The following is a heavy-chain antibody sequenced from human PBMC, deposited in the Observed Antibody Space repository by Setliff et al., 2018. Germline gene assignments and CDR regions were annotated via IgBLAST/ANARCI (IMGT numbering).Heavy chain of an antibody. CDR1: GFKFDDHV. CDR2: ITWNSDNT. Sequence: GGSLRLSCVASGFKFDDHVMYWVRQVPGKGLEWVAGITWNSDNTGYADSVKGRFTISRDNAKNSLSLQMNSLRVEDTAVYYCVRTLFLQYYGGRSGGYFDYWGQGSLVTVSS. D-gene: IGHD4-17*01. J-gene: IGHJ4*02. CDR3: VRTLFLQYYGGRSGGYFDY. V-gene: IGHV3-9*01.